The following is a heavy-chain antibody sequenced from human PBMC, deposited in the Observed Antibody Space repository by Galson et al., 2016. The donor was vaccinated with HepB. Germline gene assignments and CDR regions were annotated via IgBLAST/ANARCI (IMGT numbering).Heavy chain of an antibody. J-gene: IGHJ4*02. D-gene: IGHD3-10*01. V-gene: IGHV3-23*01. CDR1: GFTFSSFA. Sequence: SLRLSCAASGFTFSSFAMSWVRRVPGKGLEWVSAISGRGDRIRYAESVKGRFIISRDNSKNTLDVEMKSLRVEDTAVYYCAKEGWFGELLYGHFDFWGQGTLVTGSS. CDR3: AKEGWFGELLYGHFDF. CDR2: ISGRGDRI.